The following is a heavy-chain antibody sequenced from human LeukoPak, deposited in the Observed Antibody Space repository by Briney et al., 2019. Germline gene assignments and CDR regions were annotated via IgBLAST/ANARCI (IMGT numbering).Heavy chain of an antibody. CDR3: ARDPDYYGSGSYSPYGMDV. D-gene: IGHD3-10*01. V-gene: IGHV3-48*03. CDR2: ISSSGSTI. J-gene: IGHJ6*02. Sequence: GGSLRLSCAASGFTFSSYEMNWVRQAPGKGLEWVSYISSSGSTIYYADSVKGRFTISRDNAKNSLYLQMNSLRAEDTADYYCARDPDYYGSGSYSPYGMDVWGQGTTVTVSS. CDR1: GFTFSSYE.